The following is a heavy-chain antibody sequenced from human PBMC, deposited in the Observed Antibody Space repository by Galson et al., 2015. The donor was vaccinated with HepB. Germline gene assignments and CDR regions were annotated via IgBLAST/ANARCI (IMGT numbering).Heavy chain of an antibody. D-gene: IGHD6-13*01. CDR1: GGTFSSYA. J-gene: IGHJ4*02. V-gene: IGHV1-69*13. CDR2: IIPIFGTA. Sequence: SVKVSCKASGGTFSSYAISWVRQAPGQGLEWMGGIIPIFGTANYAQKFQGRVTITADESTSTAYMELSSLRSEDTAVYYCAREGPDSFSSSWSFFDYWGQGTLATVSS. CDR3: AREGPDSFSSSWSFFDY.